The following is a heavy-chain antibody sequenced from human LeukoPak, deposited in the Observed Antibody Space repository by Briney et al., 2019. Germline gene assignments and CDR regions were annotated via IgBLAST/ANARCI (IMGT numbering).Heavy chain of an antibody. CDR3: ARDLGIAAPGTGS. CDR2: IKQDGSDK. V-gene: IGHV3-7*01. CDR1: GFTFSSYW. D-gene: IGHD6-13*01. J-gene: IGHJ5*02. Sequence: GGSLRLSCAASGFTFSSYWMTWVRQAPGKGLEWVANIKQDGSDKYYVDSVKGRFTIPRDNAKNSLYLQMDSLRVDDTALYYCARDLGIAAPGTGSWGQGTLVTVSS.